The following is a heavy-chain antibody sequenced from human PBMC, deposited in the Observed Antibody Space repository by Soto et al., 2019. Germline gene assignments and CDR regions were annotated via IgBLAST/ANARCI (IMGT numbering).Heavy chain of an antibody. V-gene: IGHV1-46*01. Sequence: ASVKVSCKAPADTFTSYYIHWVRQAPGHGLEWMGIINPNGGSTRFAQTFQGRITMTTDTSTSTVYMELRSLRSEDTAVYYCASLGSIAALPYYYGMDVWGQGTTVTVSS. CDR3: ASLGSIAALPYYYGMDV. CDR2: INPNGGST. D-gene: IGHD6-6*01. CDR1: ADTFTSYY. J-gene: IGHJ6*02.